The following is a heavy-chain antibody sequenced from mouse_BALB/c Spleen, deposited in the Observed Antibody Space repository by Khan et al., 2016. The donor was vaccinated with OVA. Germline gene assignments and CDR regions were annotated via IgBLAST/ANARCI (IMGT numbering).Heavy chain of an antibody. V-gene: IGHV1-54*01. CDR2: INPGSGGT. J-gene: IGHJ4*01. CDR3: ERKNKDYYGNYYTMDY. Sequence: VQLKQSGAELVRPGTSVKVSCKASGYAFTNFLIEWIKQRPGQGLEWIGVINPGSGGTNYNEKFKGKATLTADKSSSTAYMQLSSLTSDDSAVYVCERKNKDYYGNYYTMDYWGQGTSVTVSS. D-gene: IGHD2-1*01. CDR1: GYAFTNFL.